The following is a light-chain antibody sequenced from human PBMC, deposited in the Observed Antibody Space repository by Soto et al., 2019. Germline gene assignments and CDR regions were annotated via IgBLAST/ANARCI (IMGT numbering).Light chain of an antibody. CDR3: KQLNSYLLN. J-gene: IGKJ4*01. CDR2: AAS. Sequence: EIQFTHLTSFLTASGADSVTISCLASQGISSYVAGYQQKPGKAPKLLIYAASTLQSGVPSRFSGSGSGTEFNLTISSLQPEDFATYYCKQLNSYLLNCGGGTKVDI. CDR1: QGISSY. V-gene: IGKV1-9*01.